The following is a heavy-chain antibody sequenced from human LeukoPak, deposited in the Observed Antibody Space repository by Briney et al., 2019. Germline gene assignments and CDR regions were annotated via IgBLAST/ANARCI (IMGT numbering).Heavy chain of an antibody. D-gene: IGHD2-15*01. CDR1: GFTFSTYS. V-gene: IGHV3-30*04. CDR2: ITYDGSNK. Sequence: WGSLRLSCAASGFTFSTYSMPLVRQAPGKGLEWVAVITYDGSNKYYADSVKGRFTISRDNSKNTLYLQMNSLRAEDTAVYYCAREHIVVVAGGFDYWGQGTLVTVSS. CDR3: AREHIVVVAGGFDY. J-gene: IGHJ4*02.